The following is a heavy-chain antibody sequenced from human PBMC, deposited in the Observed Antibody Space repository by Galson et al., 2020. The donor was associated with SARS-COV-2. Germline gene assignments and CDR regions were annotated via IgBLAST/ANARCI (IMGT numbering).Heavy chain of an antibody. CDR1: GFTFSNYE. CDR2: ISSSGSKI. Sequence: GGSLRLSCATSGFTFSNYEMNWVRQAPGKGLEWVSYISSSGSKIYYADSVKGRFSISRDNAKNSLDLQMNSLRDEDTGVYYCARDGRPDHHFWSGGASDTFDIWGQGTVVTVSS. D-gene: IGHD3-3*02. J-gene: IGHJ3*02. CDR3: ARDGRPDHHFWSGGASDTFDI. V-gene: IGHV3-48*03.